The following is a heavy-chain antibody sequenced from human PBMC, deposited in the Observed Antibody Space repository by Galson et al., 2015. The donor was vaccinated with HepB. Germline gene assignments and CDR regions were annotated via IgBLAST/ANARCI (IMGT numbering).Heavy chain of an antibody. J-gene: IGHJ3*02. D-gene: IGHD5-24*01. Sequence: SLRLSCAASGFTFSDFYMTWIRQAPGKGLEFVSYISNPGNTIYYADSVKGRFTISRDNAKSSLYLQMNSLRAEDTAVYYCARDLRRWRQSDALDIWGQGTMVAVSS. CDR1: GFTFSDFY. CDR2: ISNPGNTI. V-gene: IGHV3-11*01. CDR3: ARDLRRWRQSDALDI.